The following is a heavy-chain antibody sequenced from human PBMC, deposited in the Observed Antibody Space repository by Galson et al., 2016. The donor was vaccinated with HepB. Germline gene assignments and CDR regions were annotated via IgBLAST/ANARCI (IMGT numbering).Heavy chain of an antibody. Sequence: SETLSLTCAVSGVSISSSHWWTWVRQPPGKGLEWVGEIFHSGSTNYNPSLKSRVTITVDKSRNQFSLRLKSVSAADTAVYFCARGRDSNMGGYYYGLDVWGQGTTVTASS. J-gene: IGHJ6*02. CDR3: ARGRDSNMGGYYYGLDV. V-gene: IGHV4-4*02. CDR2: IFHSGST. CDR1: GVSISSSHW. D-gene: IGHD1-26*01.